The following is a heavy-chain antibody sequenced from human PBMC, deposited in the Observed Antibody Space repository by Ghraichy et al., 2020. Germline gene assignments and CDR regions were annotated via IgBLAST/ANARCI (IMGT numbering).Heavy chain of an antibody. V-gene: IGHV3-23*01. CDR2: ISGSGGST. Sequence: GGSLRLSCADSGFTFSSYAMSWVRQAPGKGLEWVSVISGSGGSTYYADSVKGRFTISRDNSKNTLYLQMNSLRAEDTAVYYCAKVLSSSPLIPTYYYYYGMDVWGQGTTVTVSS. D-gene: IGHD6-13*01. J-gene: IGHJ6*02. CDR3: AKVLSSSPLIPTYYYYYGMDV. CDR1: GFTFSSYA.